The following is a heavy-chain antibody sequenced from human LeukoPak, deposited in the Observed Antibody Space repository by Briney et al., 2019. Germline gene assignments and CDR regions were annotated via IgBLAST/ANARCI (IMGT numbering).Heavy chain of an antibody. CDR2: IYWGDDK. V-gene: IGHV2-5*02. CDR3: AHTYCSSTSCYVNDY. CDR1: GFSLSTSGVG. J-gene: IGHJ4*02. D-gene: IGHD2-2*01. Sequence: SGPTLVKPTQTLTLTCTFSGFSLSTSGVGVGWIRQPPGKALEWLALIYWGDDKRYSPSLKSRLTITKDTSKNQVVLTMTNMDPVDTATYYCAHTYCSSTSCYVNDYWGQGTLVTVSS.